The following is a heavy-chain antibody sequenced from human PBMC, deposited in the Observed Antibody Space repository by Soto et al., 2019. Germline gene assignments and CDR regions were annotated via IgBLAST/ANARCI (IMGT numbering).Heavy chain of an antibody. CDR1: GFTFSSYA. Sequence: QVQLVESGGGVVQPGRSLRLSCAASGFTFSSYAMHWVRQAPGKGLEWVAVISYDGSNKYYTDSVKGRFTISRDNSNNTLYLQIITLRAEDTAVYYCARPLWRDDYNWGYFDLWGRGTLVTVSS. CDR2: ISYDGSNK. D-gene: IGHD4-4*01. J-gene: IGHJ2*01. V-gene: IGHV3-30-3*01. CDR3: ARPLWRDDYNWGYFDL.